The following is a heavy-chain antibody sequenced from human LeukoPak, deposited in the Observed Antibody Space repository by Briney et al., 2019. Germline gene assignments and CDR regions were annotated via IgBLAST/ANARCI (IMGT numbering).Heavy chain of an antibody. CDR1: GGSFSGYY. Sequence: SETLSLTCAVYGGSFSGYYWSWIRQPPGKGLEWIGEIDHSGRTNSNPSLKSRVTISVDMSKNQFSLRLSSVTAADTAVYYCARKSIVVAGWKPYDYWDQGNLVTVSS. D-gene: IGHD6-13*01. CDR2: IDHSGRT. V-gene: IGHV4-34*01. J-gene: IGHJ4*02. CDR3: ARKSIVVAGWKPYDY.